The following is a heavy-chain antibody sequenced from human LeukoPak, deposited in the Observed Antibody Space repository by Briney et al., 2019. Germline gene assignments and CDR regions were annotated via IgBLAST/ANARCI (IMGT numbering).Heavy chain of an antibody. Sequence: PGGSLRLSCAASGFTFSDHYMSWIRQAPGKGLEWVSYISSSGSTIYYADSVKGRFTISRDNAKNSLYLQMNSLRAEDTAVYYCARDGEAAAGYYYYGMDVWGQGTTVTVSS. J-gene: IGHJ6*02. CDR2: ISSSGSTI. D-gene: IGHD6-13*01. CDR3: ARDGEAAAGYYYYGMDV. V-gene: IGHV3-11*01. CDR1: GFTFSDHY.